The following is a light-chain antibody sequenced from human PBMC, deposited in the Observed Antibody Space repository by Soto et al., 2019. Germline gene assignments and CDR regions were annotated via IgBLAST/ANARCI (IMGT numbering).Light chain of an antibody. CDR1: QSISSW. CDR2: DAS. J-gene: IGKJ1*01. CDR3: QQYNSYWT. V-gene: IGKV1-5*01. Sequence: DIQMTQSPSTLSASVGDRVTITCRASQSISSWLAWYQQKPGKAPKLLIYDASSLESGVPSRFSGSGSGTEFTLTIGSLQLDDFATYYCQQYNSYWTFGQGTKVDIK.